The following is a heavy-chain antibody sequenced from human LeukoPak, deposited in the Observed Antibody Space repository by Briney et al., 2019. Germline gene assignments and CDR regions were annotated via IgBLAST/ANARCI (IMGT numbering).Heavy chain of an antibody. CDR2: IIPIFGTA. V-gene: IGHV1-69*06. Sequence: GASVKVSCKASGGTFSSYTITWVRQAPGQGLEWMGGIIPIFGTANYAQKFQGRVTITADKSTSTAYMELSSLRSEDTAVYYCARDYDILTRFDYWGQGTLVTVSS. CDR1: GGTFSSYT. J-gene: IGHJ4*02. D-gene: IGHD3-9*01. CDR3: ARDYDILTRFDY.